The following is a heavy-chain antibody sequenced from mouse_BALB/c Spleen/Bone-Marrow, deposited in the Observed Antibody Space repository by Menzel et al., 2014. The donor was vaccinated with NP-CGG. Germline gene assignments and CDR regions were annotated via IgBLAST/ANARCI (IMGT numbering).Heavy chain of an antibody. Sequence: EVKLVESGGGLVQPGGSLRLSCATSGFTFTDYYMSWVRQPPGKALEWLGFIRNKANGYTTEYSASVKGRFTISGDNSQSILYLQMNTLRAEDSATYYCARDRGGLLHDYWGQGTTLTVSS. CDR3: ARDRGGLLHDY. CDR1: GFTFTDYY. CDR2: IRNKANGYTT. J-gene: IGHJ2*01. V-gene: IGHV7-3*02. D-gene: IGHD1-1*01.